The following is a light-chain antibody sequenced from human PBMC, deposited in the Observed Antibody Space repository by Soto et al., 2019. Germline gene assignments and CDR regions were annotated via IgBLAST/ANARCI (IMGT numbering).Light chain of an antibody. J-gene: IGKJ1*01. CDR2: GAS. Sequence: EIVLTQSPGTLSLYPGERAALSCRASQTVSSNYLAWYQQKPGQAPRFLIYGASSRATGIPDRFTGSGSGTDFTLTISRLEPEDFAMYYCQQCGGSPTFGQGTKVDIK. V-gene: IGKV3-20*01. CDR3: QQCGGSPT. CDR1: QTVSSNY.